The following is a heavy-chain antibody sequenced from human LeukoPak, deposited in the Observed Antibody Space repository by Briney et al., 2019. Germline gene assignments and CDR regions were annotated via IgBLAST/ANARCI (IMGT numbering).Heavy chain of an antibody. V-gene: IGHV4-34*01. Sequence: SETLSLTCAVYGGSFSGYYWSWIRQPPGKGLEWIGEINHSGSTNYNPSLKSRVTISVDTSKNQFSLKLSSVTAADTAVYYCARTPTRGVRDFDYWGQGTPVTVSS. CDR2: INHSGST. D-gene: IGHD3-10*01. J-gene: IGHJ4*02. CDR1: GGSFSGYY. CDR3: ARTPTRGVRDFDY.